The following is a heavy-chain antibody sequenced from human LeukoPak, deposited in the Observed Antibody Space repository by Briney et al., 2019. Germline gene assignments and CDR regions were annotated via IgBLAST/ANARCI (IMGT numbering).Heavy chain of an antibody. CDR1: GLIFSDYY. CDR2: IKQDGSDK. V-gene: IGHV3-7*01. D-gene: IGHD3-22*01. J-gene: IGHJ3*02. Sequence: PGGSLRLSCAASGLIFSDYYMSWVRQAPGKGLEWVASIKQDGSDKHYVDSVKGRFTISRDNAKNSQYLQMNSLRAEDTAVYYCARWRVVVSNGGFDIWGQGTTVIVSS. CDR3: ARWRVVVSNGGFDI.